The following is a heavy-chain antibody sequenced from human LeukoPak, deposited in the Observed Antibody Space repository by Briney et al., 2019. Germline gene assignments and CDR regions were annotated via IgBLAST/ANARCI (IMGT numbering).Heavy chain of an antibody. CDR1: GFTFSSYG. Sequence: GGSRRLSCAASGFTFSSYGMHWVRQAPGKGLEWVAFIRYDGSNKYYADSVKGRFTISRDNSKNTLYLQMNSLRAEDTAVYYCAKGENVLGHKSGAFDYWGQGTLVTVSS. D-gene: IGHD1-26*01. V-gene: IGHV3-30*02. CDR2: IRYDGSNK. J-gene: IGHJ4*02. CDR3: AKGENVLGHKSGAFDY.